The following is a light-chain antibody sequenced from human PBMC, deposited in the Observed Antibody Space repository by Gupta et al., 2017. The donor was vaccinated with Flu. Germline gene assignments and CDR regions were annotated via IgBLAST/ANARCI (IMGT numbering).Light chain of an antibody. V-gene: IGLV2-8*01. J-gene: IGLJ3*02. CDR1: SSDVGGYNY. CDR3: SSYAGSNNFGV. Sequence: SSDVGGYNYVSWYQQHPGKAPKLLIYEVNKRPSGVPDRFSGSKSGNTASLTVSGLQAEDEADYYCSSYAGSNNFGVFGGGTKVTVL. CDR2: EVN.